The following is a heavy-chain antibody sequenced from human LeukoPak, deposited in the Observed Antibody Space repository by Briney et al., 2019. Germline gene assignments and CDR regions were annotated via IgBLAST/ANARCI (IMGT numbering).Heavy chain of an antibody. CDR3: AREGTAMNYGGTFDP. J-gene: IGHJ5*02. Sequence: ASVKVSCKASGGTFSSYAISWVRQAPGQGLEWMGRIIPIFGTANYAQKFQSRVTITADKSTSTAYMELSSLRSEDTAVYYCAREGTAMNYGGTFDPWGQGTLVTVSS. CDR2: IIPIFGTA. CDR1: GGTFSSYA. D-gene: IGHD4-23*01. V-gene: IGHV1-69*06.